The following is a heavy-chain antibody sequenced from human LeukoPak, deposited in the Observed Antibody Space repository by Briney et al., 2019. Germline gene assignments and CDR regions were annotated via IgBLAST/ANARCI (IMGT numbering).Heavy chain of an antibody. J-gene: IGHJ5*02. CDR3: ARADRLHGGPYLIGP. D-gene: IGHD3-16*01. CDR1: GYTFINYG. V-gene: IGHV1-2*02. CDR2: VNPYSGGT. Sequence: GASVKVSCKASGYTFINYGISWVRQAPGQGLEWMGWVNPYSGGTSSAQKFQGRVTMTRDTSISTVYMQVSWLTSDDTAIYYCARADRLHGGPYLIGPWGQGTLVTVSS.